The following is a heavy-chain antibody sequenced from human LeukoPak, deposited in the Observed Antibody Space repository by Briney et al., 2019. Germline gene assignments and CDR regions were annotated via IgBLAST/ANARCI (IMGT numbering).Heavy chain of an antibody. Sequence: PGRSLRLSCAASGFTFSSYGMHWVRQAPGKGLEWVAVISYDGSNKYYADSVKGRFTISRDNSKNTLYLQMNSLRAEDTAVYYCAKAYGDYAYYDYYMDVWGKGTTVTISS. CDR1: GFTFSSYG. CDR3: AKAYGDYAYYDYYMDV. CDR2: ISYDGSNK. V-gene: IGHV3-30*18. D-gene: IGHD4-17*01. J-gene: IGHJ6*03.